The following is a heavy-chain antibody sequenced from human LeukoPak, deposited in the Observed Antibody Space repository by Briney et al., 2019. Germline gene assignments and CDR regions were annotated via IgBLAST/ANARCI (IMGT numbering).Heavy chain of an antibody. Sequence: PGGSLRLSCAASGFTFSSYAMHWVRQAPGKGLVWVAVISYDGSNKYYADSVRGRFTISRDNSKNTLYLQMNSLKTEDTAVYYCTTDLYSSGWPGNYWGQGTLVTVSS. J-gene: IGHJ4*02. V-gene: IGHV3-30-3*01. CDR2: ISYDGSNK. CDR3: TTDLYSSGWPGNY. CDR1: GFTFSSYA. D-gene: IGHD6-19*01.